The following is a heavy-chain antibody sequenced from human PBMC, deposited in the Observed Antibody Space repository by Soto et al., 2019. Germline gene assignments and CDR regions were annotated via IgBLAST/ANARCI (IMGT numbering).Heavy chain of an antibody. D-gene: IGHD7-27*01. CDR2: MHYSGST. V-gene: IGHV4-59*08. CDR3: AKNWNWGSLVH. J-gene: IGHJ4*02. Sequence: SETLSLTCTVSGGSISSYYWSWIRQPPGKGLEWIGYMHYSGSTNYNPSLKSRVNISVDTPKNQFSLKLNSVTAADTAVYYCAKNWNWGSLVHWGQGTLVTVSS. CDR1: GGSISSYY.